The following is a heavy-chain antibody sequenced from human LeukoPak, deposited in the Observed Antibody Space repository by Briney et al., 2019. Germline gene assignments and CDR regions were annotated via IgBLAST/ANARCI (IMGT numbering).Heavy chain of an antibody. V-gene: IGHV3-33*01. CDR1: GFTFSSYG. CDR3: ARATSYGDYGNWFDP. Sequence: GRSLRLSCAASGFTFSSYGMPWVRQAPGKGLEWVAVIWYDGSNKYYADSVKGRFTISRDNSKNTLYLQMNSLRAEDTAVYYCARATSYGDYGNWFDPWGQGTLVTVSS. D-gene: IGHD4-17*01. J-gene: IGHJ5*02. CDR2: IWYDGSNK.